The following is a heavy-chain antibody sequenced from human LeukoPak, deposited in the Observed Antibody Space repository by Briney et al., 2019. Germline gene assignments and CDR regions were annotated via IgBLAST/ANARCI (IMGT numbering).Heavy chain of an antibody. CDR2: ISGSGGST. CDR1: GFTFSSYA. CDR3: AKDQFSDGGYGDFDY. V-gene: IGHV3-23*01. J-gene: IGHJ4*02. D-gene: IGHD5-12*01. Sequence: GGSLRLSCAASGFTFSSYAMSWVRQAPGKGLEWVSAISGSGGSTYYADSVKGRFTISRDNSKNTLYLQMNSLRAEDTAVYYCAKDQFSDGGYGDFDYWGQGTLVTVSS.